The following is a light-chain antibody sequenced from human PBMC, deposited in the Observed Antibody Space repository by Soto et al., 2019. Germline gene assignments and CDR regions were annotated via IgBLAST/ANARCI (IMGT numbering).Light chain of an antibody. Sequence: QSALTQPPSASGSPGQSVTISCTGTSSDIGGYNYVSWYQQHPGKAPKLMIYEVSKRPSGVPDRFFGSKSGNTASLTVSGLQAEDEADYYCSSYAGSNNLYVFGTGTQLTVL. CDR1: SSDIGGYNY. CDR3: SSYAGSNNLYV. J-gene: IGLJ1*01. CDR2: EVS. V-gene: IGLV2-8*01.